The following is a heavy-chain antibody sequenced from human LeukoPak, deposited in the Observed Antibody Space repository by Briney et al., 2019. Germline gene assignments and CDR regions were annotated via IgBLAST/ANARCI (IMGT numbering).Heavy chain of an antibody. CDR3: ASKPHYGDYGSYYYMDV. J-gene: IGHJ6*03. V-gene: IGHV3-30*02. D-gene: IGHD4-17*01. CDR1: GFTFSSYW. CDR2: IRYDGSNK. Sequence: GGSLRLSCAASGFTFSSYWMSGVRQAPGKGLEWVAFIRYDGSNKYYADSVKGRFTISRDNSKNTLYLQMNSLRAEDTAGYYCASKPHYGDYGSYYYMDVWGKGTTVTVSS.